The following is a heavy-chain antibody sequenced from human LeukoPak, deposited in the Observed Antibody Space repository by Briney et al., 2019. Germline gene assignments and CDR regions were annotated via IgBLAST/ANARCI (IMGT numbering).Heavy chain of an antibody. J-gene: IGHJ4*02. V-gene: IGHV4-39*01. D-gene: IGHD6-6*01. CDR2: ISYTGST. Sequence: KPSETLSLTCTVSGDSISRSSYYWGWIRQPPGEGLEWVGSISYTGSTYYNPSLKSRVTISVDTSKIQFSLKLTSVTATDTAVYYCARLWSSSQELDYWGQGTLVTVSS. CDR1: GDSISRSSYY. CDR3: ARLWSSSQELDY.